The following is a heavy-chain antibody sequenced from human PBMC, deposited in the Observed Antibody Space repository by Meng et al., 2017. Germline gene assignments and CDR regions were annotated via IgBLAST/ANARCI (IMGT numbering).Heavy chain of an antibody. CDR2: IFSNDEK. J-gene: IGHJ3*02. CDR1: GFSLINARMG. Sequence: SGPTLVRPTETLTLTCTVSGFSLINARMGVSWIRQPPGKALEWLAHIFSNDEKSYSTSLKSRLTISKDTSKSQVVLTMTNMDPVDTATYYCARILTVMDAFDIWGQGTMVTVSS. CDR3: ARILTVMDAFDI. V-gene: IGHV2-26*01. D-gene: IGHD4-11*01.